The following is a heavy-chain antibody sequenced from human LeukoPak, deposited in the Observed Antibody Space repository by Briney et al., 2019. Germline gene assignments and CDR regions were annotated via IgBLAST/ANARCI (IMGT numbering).Heavy chain of an antibody. V-gene: IGHV1-18*01. D-gene: IGHD3-10*01. Sequence: GASVKVSCKASGYTFTSYGISWVRQAPGQGLEWMGWISAYNGNTNYAQKLQGRVTMTTDTSTSTAYMEPRSLRSDDTAVYYCARGAPYYYGSGSYYNLDYWGQGTLVTVSS. CDR2: ISAYNGNT. CDR1: GYTFTSYG. J-gene: IGHJ4*02. CDR3: ARGAPYYYGSGSYYNLDY.